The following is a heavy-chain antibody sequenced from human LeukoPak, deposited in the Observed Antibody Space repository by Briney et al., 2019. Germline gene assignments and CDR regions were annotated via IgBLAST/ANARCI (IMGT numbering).Heavy chain of an antibody. J-gene: IGHJ4*02. D-gene: IGHD3-10*01. CDR1: GGSISSYY. CDR3: AMYYYGSGANVDYFDY. Sequence: SETLSLTCTVSGGSISSYYWSWIRQPPGKGLEWIGYIYYSGSTNYNPSLKSRVTISVDTSKNQFSLKLSSVTAADTAVYYCAMYYYGSGANVDYFDYWGQGTLVTVSS. V-gene: IGHV4-59*08. CDR2: IYYSGST.